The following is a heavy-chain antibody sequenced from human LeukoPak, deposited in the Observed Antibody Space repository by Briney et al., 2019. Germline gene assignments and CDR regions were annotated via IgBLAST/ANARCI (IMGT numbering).Heavy chain of an antibody. CDR1: GYTFTGYY. V-gene: IGHV1-2*02. CDR3: AREIMRLRDWFDP. D-gene: IGHD6-25*01. CDR2: INPNSGGT. J-gene: IGHJ5*02. Sequence: ASVKVSCKASGYTFTGYYMHWVRQVPGQGLEWMGWINPNSGGTNYAQKFQGRVTMTRDTSISTAYMELSRLRSDDTAVYYCAREIMRLRDWFDPWGQGTLVTVSS.